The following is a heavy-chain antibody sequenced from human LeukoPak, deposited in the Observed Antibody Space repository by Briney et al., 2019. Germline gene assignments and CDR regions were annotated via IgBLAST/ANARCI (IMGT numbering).Heavy chain of an antibody. CDR1: GFTFSGSA. CDR2: IRTKANSYAT. J-gene: IGHJ4*02. V-gene: IGHV3-73*01. D-gene: IGHD5-18*01. Sequence: GGSLKLSCAASGFTFSGSAMFWVRQASGKGLEWVGRIRTKANSYATTYAASVEGRFTIPRDDSKNMAYLQMNSLKKEDTAVYYCTTTAMVNSFDYWGQGTLVTVSS. CDR3: TTTAMVNSFDY.